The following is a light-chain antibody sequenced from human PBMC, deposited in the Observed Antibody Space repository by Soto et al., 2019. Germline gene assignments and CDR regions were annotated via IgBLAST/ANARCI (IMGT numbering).Light chain of an antibody. Sequence: DIQMTQSPSTLSASVGDRVTITCRASQSISSWLAWYQQKPGKARKLLIYKASNLEGGVPSRFSGSGSGTEFTLTISSLQPDDFATYYCQQYNSYLYTFGQGTKLEIK. V-gene: IGKV1-5*03. CDR3: QQYNSYLYT. CDR2: KAS. CDR1: QSISSW. J-gene: IGKJ2*01.